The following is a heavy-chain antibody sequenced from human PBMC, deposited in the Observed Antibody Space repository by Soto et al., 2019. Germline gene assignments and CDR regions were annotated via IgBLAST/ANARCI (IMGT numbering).Heavy chain of an antibody. J-gene: IGHJ6*02. CDR1: GGYISSYY. CDR2: IYYSGST. CDR3: ARGGYFDWLPPYYYYGMDV. D-gene: IGHD3-9*01. Sequence: SEPISLTWTVAGGYISSYYWSWIRQPPGKGLEWIGYIYYSGSTNYNPSLKSRVTISVDTSKNQFSLKLSSVTAADTAVYYCARGGYFDWLPPYYYYGMDVWGQGTTVTVSS. V-gene: IGHV4-59*01.